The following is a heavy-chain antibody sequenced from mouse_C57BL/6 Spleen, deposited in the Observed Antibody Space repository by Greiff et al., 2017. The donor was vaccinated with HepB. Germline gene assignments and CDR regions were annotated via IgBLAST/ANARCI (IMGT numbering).Heavy chain of an antibody. CDR1: GFNITDYY. J-gene: IGHJ4*01. CDR3: TTYGSDYAMDD. Sequence: VQLQQSGAELVRPGASVKLSCTASGFNITDYYMHWVKQRPEQGLEWIGRIDPEDGDTEYAQKFKGKATMTADTSSNTAYLQLSSLTSEDTAVYYCTTYGSDYAMDDWGQGTSVTVSS. CDR2: IDPEDGDT. V-gene: IGHV14-1*01. D-gene: IGHD2-1*01.